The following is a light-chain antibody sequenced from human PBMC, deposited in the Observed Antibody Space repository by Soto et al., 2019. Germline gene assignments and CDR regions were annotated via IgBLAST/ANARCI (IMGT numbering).Light chain of an antibody. Sequence: DIQMTQSPSSLSASVGDRVTITCRASQGINNYLAWYQQKPGKVPKLLIYAASPLQSGVPSRFSGSVSGTDFTLTISSLQHEDVATYYWQKYNSAPSTFGQGTKVDIK. J-gene: IGKJ1*01. CDR2: AAS. CDR1: QGINNY. V-gene: IGKV1-27*01. CDR3: QKYNSAPST.